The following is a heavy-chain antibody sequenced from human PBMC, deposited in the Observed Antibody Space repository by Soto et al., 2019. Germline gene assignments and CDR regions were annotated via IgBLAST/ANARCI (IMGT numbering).Heavy chain of an antibody. J-gene: IGHJ6*02. CDR3: ARHHGSPGSYFGMDV. D-gene: IGHD6-13*01. Sequence: GESLKISCKGSGYSFTSYWINWVRQMPGKGLEWMGIIYPGDSDTRYSPSFQGQVTISADKSNSTAYLQWRSLKASDTAMYYCARHHGSPGSYFGMDVWGQGTTVTVSS. CDR1: GYSFTSYW. V-gene: IGHV5-51*01. CDR2: IYPGDSDT.